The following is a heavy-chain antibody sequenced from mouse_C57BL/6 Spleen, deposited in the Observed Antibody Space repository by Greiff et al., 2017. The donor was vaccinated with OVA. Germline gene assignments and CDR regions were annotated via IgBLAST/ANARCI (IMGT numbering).Heavy chain of an antibody. Sequence: EVKLVESEGGLVQPGSSMKLSCTASGFTFSDYYMAWVRQVPEKGLEWVANINYDGSSTYYLDSLKSRFIISRDNAKNILYLQMSSLKSEDTATYYCARDSYYYGSMYFDVWGTGTTVTVSS. CDR2: INYDGSST. CDR3: ARDSYYYGSMYFDV. CDR1: GFTFSDYY. V-gene: IGHV5-16*01. J-gene: IGHJ1*03. D-gene: IGHD1-1*01.